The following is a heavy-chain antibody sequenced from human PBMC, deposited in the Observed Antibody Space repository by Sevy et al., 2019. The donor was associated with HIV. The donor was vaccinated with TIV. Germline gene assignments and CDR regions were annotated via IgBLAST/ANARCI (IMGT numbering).Heavy chain of an antibody. CDR2: INSDGSST. CDR1: GITLTPYW. J-gene: IGHJ4*02. V-gene: IGHV3-74*01. Sequence: GGSLRLSCAASGITLTPYWMHWVRQAPGKGLVWVSRINSDGSSTSYAESVKGRFTISRDNGKNTLYLQMKSLRVEDTAVYFCSSGLYYYDMRGHQEPGDYWGQGVLVTVSS. D-gene: IGHD3-22*01. CDR3: SSGLYYYDMRGHQEPGDY.